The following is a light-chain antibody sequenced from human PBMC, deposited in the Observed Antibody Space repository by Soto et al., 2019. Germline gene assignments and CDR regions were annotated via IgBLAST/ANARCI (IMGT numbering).Light chain of an antibody. J-gene: IGKJ1*01. CDR2: AAS. CDR1: QGISSY. V-gene: IGKV1-8*01. CDR3: QQYYSYPRT. Sequence: AIRMTQSPSSLSASTGDRVTITCRASQGISSYLAWYQQKPGKAPKLLIYAASTLQSGVPSRFSGSGSATDFTLTISCLQSEDFATYYCQQYYSYPRTFGQGTKVDI.